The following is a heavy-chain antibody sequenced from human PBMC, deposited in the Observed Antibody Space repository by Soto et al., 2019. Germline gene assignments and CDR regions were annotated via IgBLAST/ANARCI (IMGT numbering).Heavy chain of an antibody. Sequence: GESLKISCKGSGYSFTNYWIGWVSQMPGKGLERMGIIYPGDSHAIYSPPFQGQVTMSADKSISTAYLQWSSLKASDTAMYYFARPYSGGPNDPFDVWGQGTMVTVSS. CDR3: ARPYSGGPNDPFDV. CDR2: IYPGDSHA. J-gene: IGHJ3*01. V-gene: IGHV5-51*01. D-gene: IGHD1-26*01. CDR1: GYSFTNYW.